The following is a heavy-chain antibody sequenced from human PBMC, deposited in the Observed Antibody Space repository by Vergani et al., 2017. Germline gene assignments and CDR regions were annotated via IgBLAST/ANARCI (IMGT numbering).Heavy chain of an antibody. CDR1: GYTFTGYY. CDR2: INPNRGGT. V-gene: IGHV1-2*02. J-gene: IGHJ4*02. D-gene: IGHD1-26*01. CDR3: ARDHGGATIFDY. Sequence: QVQLVQSGAEVKKPGASVKVSCKASGYTFTGYYMHWVRQAPGQGLEWMGWINPNRGGTNYAQKFQGRVTMTRDTSISTAYMELSRLRSDDTAVYYCARDHGGATIFDYWGQGTLVTVSS.